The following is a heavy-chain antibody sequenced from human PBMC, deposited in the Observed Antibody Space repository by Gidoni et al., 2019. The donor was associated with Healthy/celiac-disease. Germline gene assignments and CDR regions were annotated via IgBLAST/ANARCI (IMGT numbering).Heavy chain of an antibody. Sequence: QVQLVESGGGVVQPGRSLRLSCAASGFPFLSYGMHWVRQAPGKGLEWVAVIVYDGSNKYYADSVKGRFTISRENSKNTLYLQMNSLRAEDTAVYYCARGASTMIVVEKPLWYFDLWGRGTLVTVSS. CDR2: IVYDGSNK. V-gene: IGHV3-33*01. CDR3: ARGASTMIVVEKPLWYFDL. D-gene: IGHD3-22*01. CDR1: GFPFLSYG. J-gene: IGHJ2*01.